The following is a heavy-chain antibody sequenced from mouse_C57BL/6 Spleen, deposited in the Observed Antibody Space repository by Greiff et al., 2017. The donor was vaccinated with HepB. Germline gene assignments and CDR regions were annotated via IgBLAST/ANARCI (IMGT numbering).Heavy chain of an antibody. CDR2: INPSTGGT. D-gene: IGHD4-1*01. V-gene: IGHV1-42*01. CDR3: ARLTVYWYFDV. Sequence: EVKLQESGPELVKPGASVKISCKASGYSFTGYYMNWVKQSPEKSLEWIGEINPSTGGTTYNQKFKAKATLTVDKSSSTAYMQLKSLTSEDSAVYYCARLTVYWYFDVWGTGTTVTVSS. J-gene: IGHJ1*03. CDR1: GYSFTGYY.